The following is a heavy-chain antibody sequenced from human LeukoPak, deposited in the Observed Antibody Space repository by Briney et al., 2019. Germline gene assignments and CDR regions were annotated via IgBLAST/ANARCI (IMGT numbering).Heavy chain of an antibody. CDR1: GDSISRYY. CDR2: IYNGGII. J-gene: IGHJ6*04. D-gene: IGHD3-10*01. V-gene: IGHV4-4*07. Sequence: SETLSLTCTVSGDSISRYYWSWIRQPAGKGLEWIGRIYNGGIITYNPSLKSRVTMSVDTSKNQFSLKLSSVTAADTAVYYCARDYGSGSWNVWGKGTTVTISS. CDR3: ARDYGSGSWNV.